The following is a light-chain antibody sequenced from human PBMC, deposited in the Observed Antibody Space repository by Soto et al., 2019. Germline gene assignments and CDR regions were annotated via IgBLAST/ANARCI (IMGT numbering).Light chain of an antibody. CDR3: QKYNSAPQT. J-gene: IGKJ1*01. CDR2: AAS. V-gene: IGKV1-27*01. CDR1: KGIIDY. Sequence: DIQMTQSPSSLSASVGDRVTITCRATKGIIDYVAWYQQKPGKPPKLLIYAASTLQSGVPSRFSGSGAGTDFTLTISSLQPEDVATYYCQKYNSAPQTFGPGTKLEI.